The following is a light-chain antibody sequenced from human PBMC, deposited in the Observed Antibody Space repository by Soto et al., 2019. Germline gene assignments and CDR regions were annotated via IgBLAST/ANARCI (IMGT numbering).Light chain of an antibody. CDR1: SGHSSYA. CDR2: LNSDGSH. CDR3: QTWGTGIHV. Sequence: QPVLTQSPSASASLGASVKLTCTLSSGHSSYAIAWHQQQPEKGPLYLMKLNSDGSHSKGDGIPDRFSVSSSGAERYLTISTLLSVDAADSHCQTWGTGIHVFGGGTQLTVL. J-gene: IGLJ3*02. V-gene: IGLV4-69*01.